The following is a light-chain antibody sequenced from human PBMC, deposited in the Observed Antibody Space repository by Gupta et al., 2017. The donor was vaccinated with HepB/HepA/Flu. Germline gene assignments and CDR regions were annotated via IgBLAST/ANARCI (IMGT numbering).Light chain of an antibody. CDR3: QSYDKSLSDWV. Sequence: QSVLTQPPSVSGAPGQRVTISCTGSSSNIGAGFDVHWYQQFPGTAPKVLSFRTNNRPSGVPDRFSGSKSGTSASLAITGLQAEDEADYDCQSYDKSLSDWVCGGGTKLTV. J-gene: IGLJ3*02. CDR1: SSNIGAGFD. CDR2: RTN. V-gene: IGLV1-40*01.